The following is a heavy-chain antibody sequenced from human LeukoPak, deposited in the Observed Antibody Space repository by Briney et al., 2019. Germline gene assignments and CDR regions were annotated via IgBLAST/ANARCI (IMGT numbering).Heavy chain of an antibody. CDR3: ARDLFGEIGWLDP. CDR1: GGTFSSYA. V-gene: IGHV1-69*13. J-gene: IGHJ5*02. Sequence: SVKLSCKASGGTFSSYAISWVRQAPGQGLEWMGGIISIVGTANYAHKFQGRVTITADESTNTAYLELSSLRSEDTAVYYCARDLFGEIGWLDPRGEGTLVTVSS. CDR2: IISIVGTA. D-gene: IGHD3-10*02.